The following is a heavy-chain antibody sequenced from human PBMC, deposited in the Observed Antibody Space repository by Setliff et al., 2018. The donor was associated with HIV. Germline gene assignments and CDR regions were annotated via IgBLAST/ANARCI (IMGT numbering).Heavy chain of an antibody. CDR3: ARRSIVGSTRGYYYYALDV. J-gene: IGHJ6*02. CDR1: GGSMSPYY. CDR2: LYPSGST. V-gene: IGHV4-4*07. Sequence: PSETLSLTCSVSGGSMSPYYWSWIRQPAGKGLEWIGRLYPSGSTIYNPSLRSRVTLSLDTSKNQVSLKLTSVTAADTAVYYCARRSIVGSTRGYYYYALDVWGQGTTVTVSS. D-gene: IGHD1-26*01.